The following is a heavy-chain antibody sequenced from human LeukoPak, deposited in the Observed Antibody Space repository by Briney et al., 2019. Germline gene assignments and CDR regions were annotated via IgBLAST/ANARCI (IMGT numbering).Heavy chain of an antibody. V-gene: IGHV5-10-1*01. CDR3: ARRGIAVGGYYYGMDV. Sequence: AESLKISSKGAGYSFTSYWICWVRQMPRKRLEWMGRIDPSDSYTNYSPSFQGHVTISADKSISTAYLQWSSLKASDTAMYYCARRGIAVGGYYYGMDVWGKGTTVTVSS. CDR1: GYSFTSYW. J-gene: IGHJ6*04. D-gene: IGHD6-19*01. CDR2: IDPSDSYT.